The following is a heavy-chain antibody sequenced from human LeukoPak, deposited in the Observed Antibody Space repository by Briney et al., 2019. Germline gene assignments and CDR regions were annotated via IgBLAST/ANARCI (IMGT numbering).Heavy chain of an antibody. Sequence: PSETLSLTCTVSGGSITSGNYYWTWIRQHPGTGLEWIGYIQYSGSTYYNPSLESRVTISVDTSKNQFSLKLSSVTAADTAVYYCARGGRIYSSSWYWSYRDYYGMDVWGQGTTVTVSS. CDR3: ARGGRIYSSSWYWSYRDYYGMDV. V-gene: IGHV4-30-4*02. CDR2: IQYSGST. J-gene: IGHJ6*02. CDR1: GGSITSGNYY. D-gene: IGHD6-13*01.